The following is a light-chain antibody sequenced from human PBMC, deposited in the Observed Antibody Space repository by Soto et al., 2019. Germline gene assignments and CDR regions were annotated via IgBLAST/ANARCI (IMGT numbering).Light chain of an antibody. Sequence: QSALTQPASVSGSPGRSITISCTGTSSDVGGYKYVSWYQQHPGKVPKLLIYEVSNRPSGISNRFSGSKSGNTASLTISGLQAEDEADYYCYSYTRSDTRVFGGGTKLTVL. J-gene: IGLJ2*01. CDR2: EVS. V-gene: IGLV2-14*01. CDR1: SSDVGGYKY. CDR3: YSYTRSDTRV.